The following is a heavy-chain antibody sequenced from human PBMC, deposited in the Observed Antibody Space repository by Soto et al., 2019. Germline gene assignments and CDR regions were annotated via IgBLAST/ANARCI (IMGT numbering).Heavy chain of an antibody. V-gene: IGHV1-69*13. D-gene: IGHD3-3*01. J-gene: IGHJ6*02. CDR2: IIPIFGTA. CDR1: GGAFSSYA. Sequence: SVKVSCKASGGAFSSYAISWVRQAPGQGLEWMGGIIPIFGTANYAQKFQGRVTITADESTSTAYMELSSLRSEDTAVYYCARVLRFLEWLYGMDVWGQGTTVTVSS. CDR3: ARVLRFLEWLYGMDV.